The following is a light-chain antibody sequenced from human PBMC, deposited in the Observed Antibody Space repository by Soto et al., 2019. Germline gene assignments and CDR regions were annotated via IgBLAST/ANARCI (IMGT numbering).Light chain of an antibody. J-gene: IGLJ2*01. V-gene: IGLV2-14*01. Sequence: QSALTQPASVSGSPGQSITISCTRTSSDVGGYNYVSWYQQHPGIAPKLMVYEVSNRPSGVSNRFSGSKSGNTASLTISGLQAEDEADYYCSSYTSSSTPHVVFGGGTKLTVL. CDR1: SSDVGGYNY. CDR2: EVS. CDR3: SSYTSSSTPHVV.